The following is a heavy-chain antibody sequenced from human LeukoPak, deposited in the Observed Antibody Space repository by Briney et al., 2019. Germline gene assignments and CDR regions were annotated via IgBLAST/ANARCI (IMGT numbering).Heavy chain of an antibody. CDR1: GYTFTSYG. J-gene: IGHJ4*02. Sequence: GASVKVSCKASGYTFTSYGIIWVRQAPGQGLEWMGWISAYNGNTNYAQKLQGRVTMTTDTSTSTAYMELRSLRSDDTAVYYCARATGYCTNGVCYTVGYFGYWGQGTLVTVSS. D-gene: IGHD2-8*01. CDR2: ISAYNGNT. V-gene: IGHV1-18*01. CDR3: ARATGYCTNGVCYTVGYFGY.